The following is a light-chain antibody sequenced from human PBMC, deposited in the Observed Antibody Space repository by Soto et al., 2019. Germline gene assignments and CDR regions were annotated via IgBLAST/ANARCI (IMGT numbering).Light chain of an antibody. CDR2: GAS. Sequence: IVMPQSPASLSVSPGEGVSLSCRASQSVGNDVAWYPQIPGQAPRLLIYGASTRATSVPARFTGSGSGTDFTLTISSLQSEDFAVYDGQQYYNWPPACTFGQGTRVDIK. V-gene: IGKV3-15*01. J-gene: IGKJ1*01. CDR3: QQYYNWPPACT. CDR1: QSVGND.